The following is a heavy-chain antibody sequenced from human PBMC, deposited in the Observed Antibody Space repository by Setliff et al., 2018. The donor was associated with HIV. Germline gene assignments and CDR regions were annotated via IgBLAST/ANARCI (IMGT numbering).Heavy chain of an antibody. J-gene: IGHJ5*02. Sequence: SETLSLTCNVSGASISSYYWSWIRQPPGKGLEWIGYIYYRGGTNYNPSLKSRVTISVDTSKNQFSLKLSSVTAADTAMYYCARGGAHYYGSGSYYNWFDPWGQGTLVTVSS. CDR2: IYYRGGT. V-gene: IGHV4-59*08. D-gene: IGHD3-10*01. CDR1: GASISSYY. CDR3: ARGGAHYYGSGSYYNWFDP.